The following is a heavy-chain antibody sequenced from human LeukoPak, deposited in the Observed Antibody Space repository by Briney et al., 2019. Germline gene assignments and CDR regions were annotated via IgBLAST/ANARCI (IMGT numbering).Heavy chain of an antibody. CDR2: IYYSGST. CDR3: ARQRPAYYSSRHFFDY. CDR1: GGSISSYY. J-gene: IGHJ4*02. V-gene: IGHV4-59*08. D-gene: IGHD6-13*01. Sequence: PSETLSPTCTVSGGSISSYYWSWIRQPPGKGLEWIGYIYYSGSTNYNPSLKSRVTISVDTSKNQFSLKLSSVTAADTAVYYCARQRPAYYSSRHFFDYWGQGTLVTVSS.